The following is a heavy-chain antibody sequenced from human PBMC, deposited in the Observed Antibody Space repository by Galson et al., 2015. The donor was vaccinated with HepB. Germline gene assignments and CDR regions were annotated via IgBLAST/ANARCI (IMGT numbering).Heavy chain of an antibody. J-gene: IGHJ4*02. CDR2: INAGNGNT. CDR1: GYTFTSYA. V-gene: IGHV1-3*01. CDR3: ASPQLGVVPAAGGSNYEGPLGY. D-gene: IGHD2-2*01. Sequence: SVKVSCKASGYTFTSYAMHWVRQAPGQRLEWMGWINAGNGNTKYSQKFQGRVTITRDTSASTAYTELSSLRSEDTAVYYCASPQLGVVPAAGGSNYEGPLGYWGQGTLVTVSS.